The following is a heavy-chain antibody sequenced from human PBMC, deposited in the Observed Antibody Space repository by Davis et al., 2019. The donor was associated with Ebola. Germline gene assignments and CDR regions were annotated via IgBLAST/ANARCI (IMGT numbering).Heavy chain of an antibody. CDR1: GGSVSSGSYY. V-gene: IGHV4-61*01. Sequence: GSLRLSCTVSGGSVSSGSYYWSWIRQPPGKGLEWIGYIYYSGSTNYNPSLKSRLSMSVDTSKNQFSLKLSSVSAADAAIYYCARGGVNWFDPWGQGILVTVSS. CDR2: IYYSGST. CDR3: ARGGVNWFDP. J-gene: IGHJ5*02.